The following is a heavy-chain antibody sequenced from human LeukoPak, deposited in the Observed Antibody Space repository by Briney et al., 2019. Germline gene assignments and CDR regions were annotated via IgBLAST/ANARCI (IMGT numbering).Heavy chain of an antibody. CDR1: GGSISSGGYY. D-gene: IGHD3-10*01. J-gene: IGHJ6*02. V-gene: IGHV4-31*03. CDR3: ARDYGSPEYYYGMDV. CDR2: IYYSGST. Sequence: SETLSLTCTVSGGSISSGGYYWSWIRQHPGKGLEWIGYIYYSGSTYYNPSLKSRVTISVDTPKNQFSPKLSSVTAADTAVYYCARDYGSPEYYYGMDVWGQGTTVTVSS.